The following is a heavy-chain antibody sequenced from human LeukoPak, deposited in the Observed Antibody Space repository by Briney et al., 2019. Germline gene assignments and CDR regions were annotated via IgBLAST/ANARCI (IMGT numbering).Heavy chain of an antibody. J-gene: IGHJ5*02. CDR1: GFTFSSYS. D-gene: IGHD1-14*01. V-gene: IGHV3-21*01. CDR3: ARDGMNWFDP. Sequence: KTGGSLRLSCAASGFTFSSYSMNWVRQAPGKGLEWVSSISSSSSYIYYADSVKGRFTISRDNAKNSLYLQMNSLRAEDTAVYYCARDGMNWFDPWGQGTLVTVSS. CDR2: ISSSSSYI.